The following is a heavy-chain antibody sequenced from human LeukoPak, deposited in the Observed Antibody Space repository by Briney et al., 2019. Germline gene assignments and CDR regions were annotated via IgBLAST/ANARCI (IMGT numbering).Heavy chain of an antibody. D-gene: IGHD2-15*01. J-gene: IGHJ4*02. CDR3: AKDYSFSNFN. CDR2: INERGSET. V-gene: IGHV3-7*01. Sequence: GGSLRLSCAASGFIFSNHWMTWVRQAPGKGLEWVANINERGSETYYADYVKGRFTISRDNTKKSLFLQLNSLSVEDTAMYYCAKDYSFSNFNWGQGTLVTVSS. CDR1: GFIFSNHW.